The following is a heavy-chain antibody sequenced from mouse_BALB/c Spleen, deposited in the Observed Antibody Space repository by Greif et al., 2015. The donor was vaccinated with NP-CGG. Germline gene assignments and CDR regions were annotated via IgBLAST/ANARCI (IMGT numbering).Heavy chain of an antibody. V-gene: IGHV5-12-1*01. Sequence: EVQVVESGGGLVKPGGSLKLSCAASGFAFSSYDMSWVRQTPEKRLEWAAYISSGGGSTYYPDTVKGRFTISRDNAKNTLYLQMSSLKSEDTAMYYCARRWLRHFDYWGQGTTLTVSS. CDR1: GFAFSSYD. CDR3: ARRWLRHFDY. D-gene: IGHD2-2*01. J-gene: IGHJ2*01. CDR2: ISSGGGST.